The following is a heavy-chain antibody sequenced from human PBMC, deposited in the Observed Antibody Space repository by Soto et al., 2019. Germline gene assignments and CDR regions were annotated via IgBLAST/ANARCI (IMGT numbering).Heavy chain of an antibody. CDR1: GGSISSYY. CDR3: ARDPGCSSTSCYPGGWFDP. D-gene: IGHD2-2*01. J-gene: IGHJ5*02. CDR2: IYTSGST. Sequence: QVQLQESSPGLVKPSETLSLTCTVSGGSISSYYWSWIRQPAGKGLEWIGRIYTSGSTNYNPSLKSRVTMSVDTSKNQFSLKLSSVTAADTAVYYCARDPGCSSTSCYPGGWFDPWGQGTLVTVSS. V-gene: IGHV4-4*07.